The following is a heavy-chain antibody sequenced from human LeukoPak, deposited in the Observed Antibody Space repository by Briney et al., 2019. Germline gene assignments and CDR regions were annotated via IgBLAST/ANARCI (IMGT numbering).Heavy chain of an antibody. CDR2: MYLSGTT. D-gene: IGHD3-22*01. V-gene: IGHV4-4*02. Sequence: SGTLSLTCTVSGDSINSLDLWSWVRQPPGKGLEWIGEMYLSGTTHSNPSVKSRVTISTDKSKNQFFLNLSSVTAADTAVYYCAGLVGRYSSGLYYYYFDYWGQGTLVTVSS. CDR1: GDSINSLDL. CDR3: AGLVGRYSSGLYYYYFDY. J-gene: IGHJ4*02.